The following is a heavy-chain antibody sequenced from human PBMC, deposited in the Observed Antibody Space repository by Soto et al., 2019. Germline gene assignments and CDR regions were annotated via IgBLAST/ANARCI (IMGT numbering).Heavy chain of an antibody. CDR2: ISYDGSNK. J-gene: IGHJ4*02. CDR3: AKVRIRFGELGSFDY. Sequence: GGSLRLSCAASGFTFSSYGMHWVRQAPGKGLEWVAVISYDGSNKYYADSVKGRFTISRDNSKNTLYLQMNSLRAEDTAVYYCAKVRIRFGELGSFDYWGQGTLVTVS. CDR1: GFTFSSYG. V-gene: IGHV3-30*18. D-gene: IGHD3-10*01.